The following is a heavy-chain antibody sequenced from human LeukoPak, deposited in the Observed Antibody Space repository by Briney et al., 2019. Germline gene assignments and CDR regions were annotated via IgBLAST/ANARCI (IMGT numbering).Heavy chain of an antibody. J-gene: IGHJ4*02. CDR1: AFTFSNAW. CDR3: TTVLGFFVSGYYFDY. D-gene: IGHD3-3*01. V-gene: IGHV3-15*01. CDR2: IKSKTDGGTT. Sequence: PGGSLRLSCAASAFTFSNAWMSWVRQAAGKWLEWVGRIKSKTDGGTTDYAAPVKGRFTISRDDSKNTLYLQMNSLKTEDTAVYYCTTVLGFFVSGYYFDYWGQGTLVTVSS.